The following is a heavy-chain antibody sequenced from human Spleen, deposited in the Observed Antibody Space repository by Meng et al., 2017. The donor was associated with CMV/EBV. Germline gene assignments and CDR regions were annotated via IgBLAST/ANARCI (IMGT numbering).Heavy chain of an antibody. CDR2: ISPSGNT. J-gene: IGHJ4*02. CDR1: GYSISSAYY. CDR3: ASPGIAAAGMVDY. V-gene: IGHV4-38-2*02. D-gene: IGHD6-13*01. Sequence: SETLSLTCTVSGYSISSAYYWGWIRQTPGKGLEWIGSISPSGNTYYNPSLKSRVTISVDTSKNQFSLKLSSVTAADTAVYYCASPGIAAAGMVDYWGQGTLVTVSS.